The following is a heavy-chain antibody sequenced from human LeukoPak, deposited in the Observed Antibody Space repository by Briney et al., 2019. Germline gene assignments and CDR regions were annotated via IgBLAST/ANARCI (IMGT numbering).Heavy chain of an antibody. CDR1: GDSISADY. CDR3: AGRGQRYFRD. CDR2: IYRIGNT. V-gene: IGHV4-4*08. J-gene: IGHJ1*01. Sequence: PSEALSLTCIVSGDSISADYWSWIRQPPGKVLEWIGYIYRIGNTDYTPSLKSRVTISLDTSKNQLSLNLTSVTAADTAVYYCAGRGQRYFRDWGQGTLVTVSS.